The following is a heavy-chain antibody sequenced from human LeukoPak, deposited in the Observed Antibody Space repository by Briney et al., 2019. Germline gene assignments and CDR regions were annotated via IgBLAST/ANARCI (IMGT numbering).Heavy chain of an antibody. CDR3: ARDLLNYGGNSWSFDL. J-gene: IGHJ2*01. CDR1: GGSMRDTNYY. CDR2: TTYRGSV. D-gene: IGHD4-23*01. Sequence: PSETLSLTCTVSGGSMRDTNYYWGWIRQAPGKGLEWIGNTTYRGSVFYNPSLKSRITISVDTSKNQFALRLNSVTAADTAVYYCARDLLNYGGNSWSFDLWGRGTLVIVSS. V-gene: IGHV4-39*06.